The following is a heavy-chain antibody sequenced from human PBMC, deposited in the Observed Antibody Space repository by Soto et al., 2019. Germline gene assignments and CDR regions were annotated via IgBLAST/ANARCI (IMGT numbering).Heavy chain of an antibody. CDR2: INHSGST. D-gene: IGHD1-26*01. J-gene: IGHJ4*02. Sequence: QVQLQQWGAGLLKPSETLSLTCAVYGGSFSGYSWTWIRQSPGKGLEWIGQINHSGSTTYNPSLKSRVTISLGTSKNQFSLELSSVTAADTAVYYCARGLFSENYYSGGWDYFDYWGQGTLVTVSS. CDR1: GGSFSGYS. CDR3: ARGLFSENYYSGGWDYFDY. V-gene: IGHV4-34*01.